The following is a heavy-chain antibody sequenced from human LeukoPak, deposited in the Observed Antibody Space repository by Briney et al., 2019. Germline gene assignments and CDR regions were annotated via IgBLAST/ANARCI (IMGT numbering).Heavy chain of an antibody. J-gene: IGHJ4*02. CDR3: ARDSSPDSYYDSSGYYCDY. V-gene: IGHV1-18*01. D-gene: IGHD3-22*01. CDR2: ISTYNGKT. CDR1: GYTFTSYG. Sequence: ASLKVSCKASGYTFTSYGISWVRQAPGQGLEWMGWISTYNGKTNYAQNLQGRVTVTTDTSTSTAYMELRSLRSDDTAVYYCARDSSPDSYYDSSGYYCDYWGQGTLVTVSS.